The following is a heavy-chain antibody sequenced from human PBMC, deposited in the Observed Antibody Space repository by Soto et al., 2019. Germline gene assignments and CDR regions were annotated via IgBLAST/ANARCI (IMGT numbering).Heavy chain of an antibody. D-gene: IGHD5-18*01. Sequence: QVHLVQSGAEVKKPGASVKVSCKTSGYTFTTYGISWVRQTPGQGLEWMGWISAYNGNTNYAQKLQGRVTMTTDTSTSTAYMELRSLRSDDTAVYYCARDWYSYGYYAMDVWGQGTTVTVSS. CDR2: ISAYNGNT. CDR3: ARDWYSYGYYAMDV. V-gene: IGHV1-18*04. J-gene: IGHJ6*02. CDR1: GYTFTTYG.